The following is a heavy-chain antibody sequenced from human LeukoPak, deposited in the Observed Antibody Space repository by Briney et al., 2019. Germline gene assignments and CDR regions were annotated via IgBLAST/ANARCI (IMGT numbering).Heavy chain of an antibody. D-gene: IGHD5-24*01. CDR1: GFTFSSYA. CDR2: ISYDGSNK. Sequence: GGSLRLSCAASGFTFSSYAMHWVRQAPGKGLEWVAVISYDGSNKYYADSVKGRFTISRDNSKNTLYLQMNSLRAEDTAVYYCARDPGMAFDYWGQGTLVTVSS. CDR3: ARDPGMAFDY. J-gene: IGHJ4*02. V-gene: IGHV3-30*04.